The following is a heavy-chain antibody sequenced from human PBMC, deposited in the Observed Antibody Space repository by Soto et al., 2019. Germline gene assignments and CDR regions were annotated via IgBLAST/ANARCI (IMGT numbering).Heavy chain of an antibody. V-gene: IGHV5-10-1*01. Sequence: GESLKISCNCSGYSFTSYWISLVRQMPGKGLEWMGRIDPSDSYTNYSPSFQGHVTISADKSISTAYLQWSSLKASDTAMYYCARQDNWNDADAFDIWGQGTMVTVSS. CDR1: GYSFTSYW. D-gene: IGHD1-20*01. J-gene: IGHJ3*02. CDR2: IDPSDSYT. CDR3: ARQDNWNDADAFDI.